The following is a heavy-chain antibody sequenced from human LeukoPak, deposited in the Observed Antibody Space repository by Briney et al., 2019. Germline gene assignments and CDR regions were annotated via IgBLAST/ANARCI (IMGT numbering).Heavy chain of an antibody. CDR2: INHSGST. V-gene: IGHV4-34*01. CDR1: GGSFSGYY. Sequence: PSETLSLTCAVYGGSFSGYYWSWIRQPPGKGLEWIGEINHSGSTNYNPSLKSRVTISVDTSKNQFSLKLSSVTAADTAVYYCARGLQDYDSSGYYSGFDYWGQGTLVTVSS. J-gene: IGHJ4*02. D-gene: IGHD3-22*01. CDR3: ARGLQDYDSSGYYSGFDY.